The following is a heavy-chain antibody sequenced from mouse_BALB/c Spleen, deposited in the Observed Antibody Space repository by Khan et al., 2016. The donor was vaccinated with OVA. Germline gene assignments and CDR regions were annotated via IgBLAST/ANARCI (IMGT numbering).Heavy chain of an antibody. Sequence: QVQLKQSGPGLVAPSQSLSITCTISGFSLTNYGVHWVRQPPGKGLEWLVVIWSDGSTTYNSASKSRLTISKDNSKSQVFLKMNSLQTDDTAVYFCARQPYYHYNIMDYWGQGTSVTVSS. V-gene: IGHV2-6-1*01. CDR1: GFSLTNYG. J-gene: IGHJ4*01. CDR2: IWSDGST. CDR3: ARQPYYHYNIMDY. D-gene: IGHD2-10*01.